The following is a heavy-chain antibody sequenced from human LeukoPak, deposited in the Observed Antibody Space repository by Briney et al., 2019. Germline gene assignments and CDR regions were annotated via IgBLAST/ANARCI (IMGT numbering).Heavy chain of an antibody. CDR1: GFTFSSYW. CDR2: IKQDGSEK. J-gene: IGHJ4*02. D-gene: IGHD1-26*01. Sequence: GGSLRLSCAASGFTFSSYWMSWFRQAPGKGLEWVANIKQDGSEKYYVDSVKGRFTISRDNAKNSLYLQMNSLRAEDTAVYYCARGSYGGSYHFDYWGQGTLVTVSS. CDR3: ARGSYGGSYHFDY. V-gene: IGHV3-7*01.